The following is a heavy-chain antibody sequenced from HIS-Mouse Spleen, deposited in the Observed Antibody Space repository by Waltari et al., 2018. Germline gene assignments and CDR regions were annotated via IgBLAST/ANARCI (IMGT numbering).Heavy chain of an antibody. Sequence: QLQLQESGQGLVKPSETLSLTCTVSGGSISSSSYYWGWIRQPPGKGLEWIGSIYYSGSTYYNPSLKSRVTISVETSKNQFSLKLSSVTAADTAVYYCAREIPYSSSWYDWYFDLWGRGTLVTVSS. CDR1: GGSISSSSYY. CDR2: IYYSGST. CDR3: AREIPYSSSWYDWYFDL. J-gene: IGHJ2*01. V-gene: IGHV4-39*07. D-gene: IGHD6-13*01.